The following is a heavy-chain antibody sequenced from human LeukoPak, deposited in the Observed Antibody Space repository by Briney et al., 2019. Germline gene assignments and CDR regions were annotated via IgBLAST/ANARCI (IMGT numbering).Heavy chain of an antibody. V-gene: IGHV4-59*12. CDR2: IYYIGNT. J-gene: IGHJ4*02. CDR1: GFTFSSYE. Sequence: PGGSLRLSCAASGFTFSSYEMNWVRQAPGKGLEWIGNIYYIGNTYYNPSLKGRVTISVDTSKNQFSLKLSSVTAADTAVYYCAKDRAFSAVTGGFDYWGQGTLVTVSS. D-gene: IGHD6-19*01. CDR3: AKDRAFSAVTGGFDY.